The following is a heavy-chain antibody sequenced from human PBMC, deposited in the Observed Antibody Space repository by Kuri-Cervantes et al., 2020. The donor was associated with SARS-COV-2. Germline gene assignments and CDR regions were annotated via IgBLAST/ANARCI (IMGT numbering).Heavy chain of an antibody. V-gene: IGHV3-30*04. J-gene: IGHJ4*02. Sequence: LSHTCAASGFTFNTCAMHWVRQAPGKGLEWVAMISSDGSNKNYADSVKGRFTISRDNSKNTLYLQINSLRTEDTAVFYCARARVGVFDFWGQGALVTVSS. D-gene: IGHD2-21*01. CDR2: ISSDGSNK. CDR1: GFTFNTCA. CDR3: ARARVGVFDF.